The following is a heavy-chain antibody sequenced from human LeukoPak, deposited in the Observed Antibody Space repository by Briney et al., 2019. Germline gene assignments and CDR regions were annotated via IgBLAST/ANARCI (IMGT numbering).Heavy chain of an antibody. D-gene: IGHD3-10*01. CDR2: IYHSGST. Sequence: SETLSPTCSVSGGSISSSSYYWGWIRQPPGKGLEWIGYIYHSGSTYYNPSLKSRVTISVDRSKNQFSLKLSSVTAADTAVYYCARDYGSGSYVYWGQGTLVTVSS. V-gene: IGHV4-39*07. CDR1: GGSISSSSYY. J-gene: IGHJ4*02. CDR3: ARDYGSGSYVY.